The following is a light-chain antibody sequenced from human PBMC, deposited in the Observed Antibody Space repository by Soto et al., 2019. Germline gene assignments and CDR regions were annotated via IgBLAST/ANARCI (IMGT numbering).Light chain of an antibody. J-gene: IGLJ2*01. CDR2: QDA. V-gene: IGLV3-1*01. CDR1: KLGDKF. Sequence: SYELTQPPSVSVSPGQTASITCSGDKLGDKFASWFQQKPGQSPVLVIYQDAKRPSGIPERFSGSNSGNTATLTISGTQPMDEADYYCRAWDSSTAVFGGGTKLTVL. CDR3: RAWDSSTAV.